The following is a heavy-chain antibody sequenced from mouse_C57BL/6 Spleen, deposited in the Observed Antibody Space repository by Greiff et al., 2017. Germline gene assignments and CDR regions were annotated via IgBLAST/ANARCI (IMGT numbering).Heavy chain of an antibody. D-gene: IGHD2-5*01. Sequence: VQLQQPGAELVRPGTSVKLSCKASGYTFTSYWMHWVKQRPGQGLEWIGVIDPSDSYTNYNQKFKGKATLTVDTSSSTAYMQLSSLTSEDSAVYYCARIYSNYGGGAMDYWGQGTSVTVSS. CDR3: ARIYSNYGGGAMDY. J-gene: IGHJ4*01. V-gene: IGHV1-59*01. CDR2: IDPSDSYT. CDR1: GYTFTSYW.